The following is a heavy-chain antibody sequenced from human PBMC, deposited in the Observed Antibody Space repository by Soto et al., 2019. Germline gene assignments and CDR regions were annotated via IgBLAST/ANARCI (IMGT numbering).Heavy chain of an antibody. D-gene: IGHD2-15*01. V-gene: IGHV1-8*01. CDR1: GYTFTNSD. J-gene: IGHJ4*02. CDR3: ARRPHCSGGICYYGLDN. CDR2: MNPDSSHA. Sequence: ASVKVSCKASGYTFTNSDINWVRQAPGQGLEWMGWMNPDSSHAAYAQKFQGRVTLTTSTSTSTVYMEMRSLGSEDTAVYYCARRPHCSGGICYYGLDNWGQGTLVTVPQ.